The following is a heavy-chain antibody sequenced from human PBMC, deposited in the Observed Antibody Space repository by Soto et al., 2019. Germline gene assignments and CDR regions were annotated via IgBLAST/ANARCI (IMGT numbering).Heavy chain of an antibody. CDR2: IIPIFGTA. D-gene: IGHD1-1*01. V-gene: IGHV1-69*06. J-gene: IGHJ4*02. Sequence: QVQLVQSGAEVKKPGSSVKVSCKASGGTFSSYAISWVRQAPGQGLEWRGGIIPIFGTANYAQKFQGRVTITADKSTSTAYMELSSLRSEDTAVYYCARGYWNDEGPTDPFDYWCQGTLVTVSS. CDR1: GGTFSSYA. CDR3: ARGYWNDEGPTDPFDY.